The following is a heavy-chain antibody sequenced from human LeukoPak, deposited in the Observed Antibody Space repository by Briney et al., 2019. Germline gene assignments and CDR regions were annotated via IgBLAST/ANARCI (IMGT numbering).Heavy chain of an antibody. V-gene: IGHV3-23*01. CDR1: GFSFRNYA. CDR2: IGAGGTRT. CDR3: AKDIYYYDSSGFDY. D-gene: IGHD3-22*01. J-gene: IGHJ4*02. Sequence: PGGSLRLSCAASGFSFRNYAMAWVRQAPGKGLEWVSGIGAGGTRTYYTNSVRGRFTISRDNAKNSLYLQMNSLRAEDTALYYCAKDIYYYDSSGFDYWGQGTLVTVSS.